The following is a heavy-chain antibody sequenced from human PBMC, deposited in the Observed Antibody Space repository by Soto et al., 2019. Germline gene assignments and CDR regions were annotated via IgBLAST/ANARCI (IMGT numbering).Heavy chain of an antibody. V-gene: IGHV3-15*01. CDR1: GFTFSNAW. CDR2: IKSKTDGGTT. J-gene: IGHJ4*02. CDR3: TTEPAEYSSLTGY. D-gene: IGHD6-6*01. Sequence: LRLSCAASGFTFSNAWMSWVRQAPGKGLEWVGRIKSKTDGGTTDYAAPVKGRFTISRDDSKNTLYLQMNSLKTEDTAVYYCTTEPAEYSSLTGYWGQGTLVTVSS.